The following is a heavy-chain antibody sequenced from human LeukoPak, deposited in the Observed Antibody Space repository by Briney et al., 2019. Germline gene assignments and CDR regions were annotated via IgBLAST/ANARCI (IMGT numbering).Heavy chain of an antibody. CDR2: IIPIFGTA. CDR1: GGTFSSYA. V-gene: IGHV1-69*13. Sequence: GASVKVSCKASGGTFSSYAISWVRQAPGQGLEWMGGIIPIFGTANYAQKFQGRVTITADESTSTAYMELSSLRSEDTAVYYCASHPPTVTYRGWFDPWGQGTLVTVSS. D-gene: IGHD4-17*01. CDR3: ASHPPTVTYRGWFDP. J-gene: IGHJ5*02.